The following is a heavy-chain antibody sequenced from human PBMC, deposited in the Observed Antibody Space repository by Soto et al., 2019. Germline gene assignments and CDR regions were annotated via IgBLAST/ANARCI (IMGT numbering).Heavy chain of an antibody. D-gene: IGHD1-26*01. CDR2: INAGNGNT. CDR1: GYTFTSYA. J-gene: IGHJ4*02. Sequence: QVQLVQSGAEVKKPGASVKVSCKASGYTFTSYAMHWVRQAPGQRLEWMGWINAGNGNTKYSQKSQGRVTITRDTSASTAYMELSSLRSEDTAVYYCARDFTGSYIGLDYWGQGTLVTVSS. V-gene: IGHV1-3*01. CDR3: ARDFTGSYIGLDY.